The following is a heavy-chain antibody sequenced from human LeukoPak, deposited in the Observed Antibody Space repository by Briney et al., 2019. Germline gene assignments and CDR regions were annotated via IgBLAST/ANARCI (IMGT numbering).Heavy chain of an antibody. J-gene: IGHJ4*02. V-gene: IGHV3-30*02. Sequence: PGGSLRLSCAASGFTFSSYGMHWVRQAPGKGLEWVAFIRYDGSNKYYADSVKGRFTISRDNSKNTLYLQMNSLRAEDTAVYYCAKDREWELDDSDYFDYWGQGTLVTVSS. CDR1: GFTFSSYG. CDR3: AKDREWELDDSDYFDY. CDR2: IRYDGSNK. D-gene: IGHD1-26*01.